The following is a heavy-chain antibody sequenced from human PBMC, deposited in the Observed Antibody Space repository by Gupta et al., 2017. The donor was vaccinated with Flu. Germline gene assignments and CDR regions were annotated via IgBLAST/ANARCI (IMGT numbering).Heavy chain of an antibody. J-gene: IGHJ4*02. CDR1: D. CDR2: MNPNSGKT. D-gene: IGHD1-1*01. CDR3: ARGRGTTVSPLDY. V-gene: IGHV1-8*01. Sequence: DIRWVRQVSGQGFEWMGWMNPNSGKTGYSQKFQGRVTMTGQTSLTTIYMELSSLRSADTAVYFCARGRGTTVSPLDYWGQGTLVTVSS.